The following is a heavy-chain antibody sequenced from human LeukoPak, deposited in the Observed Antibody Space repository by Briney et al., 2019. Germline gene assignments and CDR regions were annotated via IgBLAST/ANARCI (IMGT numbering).Heavy chain of an antibody. Sequence: SETLSLTCTVSGGSISSHYWTWIRQPPGKGLEWIGFIYYTGSTNYNPSLKSRVTISVDTSKDQFSLKLTSVTAADTAVYYCARGVTGWFGGFDYWGQGTLVTVSS. CDR3: ARGVTGWFGGFDY. J-gene: IGHJ4*02. V-gene: IGHV4-59*11. D-gene: IGHD3-16*01. CDR1: GGSISSHY. CDR2: IYYTGST.